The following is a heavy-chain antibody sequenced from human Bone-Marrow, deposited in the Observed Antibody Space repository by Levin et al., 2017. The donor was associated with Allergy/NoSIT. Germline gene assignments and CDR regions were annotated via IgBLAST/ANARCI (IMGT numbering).Heavy chain of an antibody. J-gene: IGHJ4*02. Sequence: SCAVSGFTFRSDWMHWVRQAPGKGLVWVSHITADGSGTSYAESVRGRFTISRDNAKNTVYLEMNSLRVEDTAVYYCFVLGADTASDYWGQGTLVTVSS. CDR3: FVLGADTASDY. CDR2: ITADGSGT. D-gene: IGHD3-16*01. V-gene: IGHV3-74*01. CDR1: GFTFRSDW.